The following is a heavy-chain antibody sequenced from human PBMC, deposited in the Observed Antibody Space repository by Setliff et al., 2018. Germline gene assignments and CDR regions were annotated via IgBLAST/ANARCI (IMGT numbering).Heavy chain of an antibody. CDR1: GGSISSGGYY. V-gene: IGHV4-31*03. J-gene: IGHJ5*02. Sequence: TLSLTCTVSGGSISSGGYYWSWIRQHPGKGLEWIGYIYYSGSTYYNPSLKSRVTISVDTSKNQFSLKLSSVTAADTAVYYCARGRYWFAPNWFDPWGQGTLVTV. CDR2: IYYSGST. CDR3: ARGRYWFAPNWFDP. D-gene: IGHD2-21*01.